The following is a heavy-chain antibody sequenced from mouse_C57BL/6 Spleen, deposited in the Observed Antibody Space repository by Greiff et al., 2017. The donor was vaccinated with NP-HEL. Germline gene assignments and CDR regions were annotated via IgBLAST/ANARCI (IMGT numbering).Heavy chain of an antibody. CDR1: GFTFSSYA. J-gene: IGHJ1*03. V-gene: IGHV5-4*01. CDR2: ISDGGSYT. Sequence: EVQVVESGGGLVKPGGSLKLSCAASGFTFSSYAMSWVRQTPEKRLEWVATISDGGSYTYYPDNVKGRFTISRDNAKNNLYLQMSHLKSEDTAMYYCARDNDYDVYWYFDVWGTGTTVTVSS. D-gene: IGHD2-4*01. CDR3: ARDNDYDVYWYFDV.